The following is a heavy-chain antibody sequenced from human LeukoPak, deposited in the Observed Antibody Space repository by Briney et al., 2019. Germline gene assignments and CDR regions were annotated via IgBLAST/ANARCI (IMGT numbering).Heavy chain of an antibody. J-gene: IGHJ4*02. V-gene: IGHV3-7*01. CDR3: AREGLDRGYFDY. Sequence: GESLKISCKGSGYSFTSYWIGWVRQAPGKGLEWVANIQQDGSEKYYVDSVKGRFTFSRDNAKNSLYLQMNSLRAEDTAVYYCAREGLDRGYFDYWGQGSLVTVSS. D-gene: IGHD1-14*01. CDR2: IQQDGSEK. CDR1: GYSFTSYW.